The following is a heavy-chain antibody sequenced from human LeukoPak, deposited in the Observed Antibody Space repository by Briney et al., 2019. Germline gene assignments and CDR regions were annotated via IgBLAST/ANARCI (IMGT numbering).Heavy chain of an antibody. CDR3: AREEAYCGGGSCSRQFDY. Sequence: SETLSLTCTVSGGSISNYYWSWIRQPPGKGLEWIGYIFYSGITNYNPSLKSRVTISVDTSKNQFSLKLSSVTAADTAVYYCAREEAYCGGGSCSRQFDYWGQGTLVTVSS. D-gene: IGHD2-15*01. J-gene: IGHJ4*02. V-gene: IGHV4-59*01. CDR2: IFYSGIT. CDR1: GGSISNYY.